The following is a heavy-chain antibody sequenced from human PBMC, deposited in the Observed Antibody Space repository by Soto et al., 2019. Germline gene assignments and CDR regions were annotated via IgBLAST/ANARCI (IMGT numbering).Heavy chain of an antibody. V-gene: IGHV6-1*01. CDR3: ARTLSSSAENLFDP. CDR2: TYYRSKWYN. CDR1: GDSVSSNSAA. J-gene: IGHJ5*02. Sequence: SQTLSLTCAISGDSVSSNSAAWNWIRQSPSRGLEWLGRTYYRSKWYNYYAVSVKSRITTNPDTSKNQFSLQLNSVTPEDTAVYFCARTLSSSAENLFDPWGQGTLVTVSS. D-gene: IGHD6-6*01.